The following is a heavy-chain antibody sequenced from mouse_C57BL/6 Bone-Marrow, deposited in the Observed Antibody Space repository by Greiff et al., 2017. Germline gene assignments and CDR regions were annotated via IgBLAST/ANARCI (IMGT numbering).Heavy chain of an antibody. J-gene: IGHJ2*01. CDR1: GFTFSSYA. V-gene: IGHV5-4*01. CDR3: ARDDYYYGRNFDY. Sequence: EVQVVESGGGLVKPGGSLKLSCAASGFTFSSYAMSWVRQTPEKRLEWVATISDGGSYTYYPDNVKGRFTISRDNAKNNLYLQMSHLKSEDTAMYYCARDDYYYGRNFDYWGQGSTLTVGS. D-gene: IGHD1-1*01. CDR2: ISDGGSYT.